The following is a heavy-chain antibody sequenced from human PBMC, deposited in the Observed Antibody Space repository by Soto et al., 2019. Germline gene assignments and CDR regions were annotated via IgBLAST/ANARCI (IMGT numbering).Heavy chain of an antibody. CDR2: SYYSGST. CDR1: GVSLSPHY. V-gene: IGHV4-59*11. D-gene: IGHD3-10*01. J-gene: IGHJ4*02. Sequence: PSETLSLTCAVSGVSLSPHYWNWIRQPPGKGLEWIGYSYYSGSTTYNHALKSRVTISVDTSKNQFSLNLRSVNAADTAVYYCERGSYYGSGENWGQGTLVTVSS. CDR3: ERGSYYGSGEN.